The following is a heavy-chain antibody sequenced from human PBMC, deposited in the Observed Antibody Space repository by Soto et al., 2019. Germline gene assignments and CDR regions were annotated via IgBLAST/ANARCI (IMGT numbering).Heavy chain of an antibody. CDR2: ISSSGSTI. CDR1: GFTFSDYY. V-gene: IGHV3-11*01. CDR3: ARATRYDILTGYYPGPPDY. J-gene: IGHJ4*02. Sequence: GGSLRLSCAASGFTFSDYYMSWIRQAPGKGLEWVSYISSSGSTIYYADSVKGRFTISRDNAKNSLYLQMNSLRAEDTAVYYCARATRYDILTGYYPGPPDYWGQGTLVTVSS. D-gene: IGHD3-9*01.